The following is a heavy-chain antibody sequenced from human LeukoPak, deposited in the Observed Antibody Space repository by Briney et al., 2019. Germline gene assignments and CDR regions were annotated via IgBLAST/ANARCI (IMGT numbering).Heavy chain of an antibody. Sequence: SETLSLTCTVSGGSISSYYWSWIRQPPGKGLEWIGYIYYSGSTNYNPSLKSRVTISVDTSKNQFSLKLSSVTAADTAVYYCARRDSSGWYDSDYWGQGTLVTVSS. J-gene: IGHJ4*02. CDR1: GGSISSYY. CDR2: IYYSGST. D-gene: IGHD6-19*01. V-gene: IGHV4-59*08. CDR3: ARRDSSGWYDSDY.